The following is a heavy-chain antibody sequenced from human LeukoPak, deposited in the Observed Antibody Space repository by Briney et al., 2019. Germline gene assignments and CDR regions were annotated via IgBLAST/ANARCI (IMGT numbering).Heavy chain of an antibody. V-gene: IGHV3-74*01. J-gene: IGHJ4*02. D-gene: IGHD6-13*01. CDR3: AMWAAAGTSGFDY. CDR1: GFTFSSYW. CDR2: INSDGSST. Sequence: PGGSLRLSCAASGFTFSSYWTHWVRQAPGKGLMWVSRINSDGSSTSYADSVKGRFTISRDNAKNTLYLQMNSLRAEDTAVYYCAMWAAAGTSGFDYWGQGTLVTVSS.